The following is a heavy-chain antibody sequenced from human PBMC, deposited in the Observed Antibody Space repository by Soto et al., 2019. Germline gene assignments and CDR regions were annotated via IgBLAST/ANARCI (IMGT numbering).Heavy chain of an antibody. V-gene: IGHV3-23*01. CDR2: IDRTGDNT. CDR3: AKHYSGSYHPDPFDM. CDR1: GFAFSSYA. J-gene: IGHJ3*02. Sequence: EVQLLESGGGLIQPGGSLRVSCAASGFAFSSYAMSWVRQAPGKGLEWVSGIDRTGDNTYYADSVKGRFTISRDNSNNRLYLQMNSLRAEDTAAYYCAKHYSGSYHPDPFDMWGQGTMVTVSS. D-gene: IGHD1-26*01.